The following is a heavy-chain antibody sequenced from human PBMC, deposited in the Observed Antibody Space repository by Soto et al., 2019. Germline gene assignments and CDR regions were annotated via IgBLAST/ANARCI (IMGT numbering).Heavy chain of an antibody. J-gene: IGHJ4*02. Sequence: EVQLVESGGGLVQPGRALRLSCAASGFSFSNYWMIWVRQAPGKGLEWVANIKPGGSEKYHVDSVKGRFIISRDNAKSSLYLRMNSLSAQDTAVYYCARDHDFWSGYSYYFDYWGQGTLVTVSS. V-gene: IGHV3-7*01. CDR1: GFSFSNYW. D-gene: IGHD3-3*01. CDR2: IKPGGSEK. CDR3: ARDHDFWSGYSYYFDY.